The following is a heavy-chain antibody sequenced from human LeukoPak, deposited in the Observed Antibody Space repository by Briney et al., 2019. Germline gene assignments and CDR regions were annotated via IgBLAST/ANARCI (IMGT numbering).Heavy chain of an antibody. CDR3: AKAVGPSTTFDY. V-gene: IGHV3-53*01. CDR1: GFIVSSSY. J-gene: IGHJ4*02. D-gene: IGHD1-26*01. CDR2: IYSGGTT. Sequence: GGSLRLSCAVSGFIVSSSYISWVRQAPGKGLEWVSAIYSGGTTYYADSVKGRFTTSRDNSKNTVYLQMNSLRVDDTAVYYCAKAVGPSTTFDYWGQGTLVTVSS.